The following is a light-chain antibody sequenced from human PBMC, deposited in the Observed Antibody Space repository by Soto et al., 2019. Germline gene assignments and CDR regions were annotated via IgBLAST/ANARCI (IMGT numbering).Light chain of an antibody. J-gene: IGLJ1*01. Sequence: QSALTQPASVSGSPGQSITISCTGTSSDVGGYNYVSWYQQHPGKAPKLMIYDVSNRPSGVSNRFSGSKSGNTASLTISGRQAEDEADYYCSSYTSSSTPYVCGTGTKLTVL. CDR2: DVS. CDR3: SSYTSSSTPYV. V-gene: IGLV2-14*01. CDR1: SSDVGGYNY.